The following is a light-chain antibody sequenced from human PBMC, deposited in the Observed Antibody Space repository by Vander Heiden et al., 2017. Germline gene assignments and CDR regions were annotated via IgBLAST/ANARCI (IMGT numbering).Light chain of an antibody. CDR1: SSNIGSYN. J-gene: IGLJ2*01. V-gene: IGLV1-44*01. CDR2: SNN. Sequence: QSVLTQPPSASGTPGQRVTISCSGGSSNIGSYNVSWYQQLPGTAPKLLIYSNNQRPSGVPDRFSGSKSGTSASLAISGLQSEDEADYYCAAWDDSLNGPVFGGGTKLTVL. CDR3: AAWDDSLNGPV.